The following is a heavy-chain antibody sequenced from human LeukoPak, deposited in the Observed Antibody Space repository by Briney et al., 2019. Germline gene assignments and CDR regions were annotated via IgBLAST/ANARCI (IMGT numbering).Heavy chain of an antibody. CDR1: GGSFSGYY. Sequence: SETLSLTCAVYGGSFSGYYWSWIRQPPGKGLEWIGEINHSGSTNYNPSLKSRVTISVDTSKNQFSLKLSSVTAADTAVYYCARGGRLRYFDWFKPTDGGYYGMDVWGQGTTVTVSS. V-gene: IGHV4-34*01. CDR2: INHSGST. J-gene: IGHJ6*02. D-gene: IGHD3-9*01. CDR3: ARGGRLRYFDWFKPTDGGYYGMDV.